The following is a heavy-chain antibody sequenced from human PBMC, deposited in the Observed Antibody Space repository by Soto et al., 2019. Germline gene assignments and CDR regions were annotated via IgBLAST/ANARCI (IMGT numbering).Heavy chain of an antibody. CDR3: ARDRPGDEGDAFDI. Sequence: EVQLVETGGGLIQPGGSLRLSCVASGLTVSSNYMNWVRQAPGKGLEWVSVLYSGGSTHYAGSVKGRFIISRDNSKNTLYLQMNNLRAEDTAVYYCARDRPGDEGDAFDIWGHGTMVTVSS. CDR2: LYSGGST. CDR1: GLTVSSNY. D-gene: IGHD3-10*01. V-gene: IGHV3-53*02. J-gene: IGHJ3*02.